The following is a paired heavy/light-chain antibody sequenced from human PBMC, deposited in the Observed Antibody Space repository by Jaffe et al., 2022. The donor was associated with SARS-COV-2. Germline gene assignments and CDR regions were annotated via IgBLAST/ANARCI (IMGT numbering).Light chain of an antibody. CDR1: SSDVGAYDY. V-gene: IGLV2-14*03. CDR2: DVT. J-gene: IGLJ3*02. Sequence: QSALTQPASVSGSPGQSITISCTGTSSDVGAYDYVSWYQQHPGKAPKLLIFDVTTRPSGVSDRFSGSKSGNTASLTISGLRTEDEADYYCSSFTTSTTWVFGGGTGLTVL. CDR3: SSFTTSTTWV.
Heavy chain of an antibody. CDR1: GFTFSDYS. V-gene: IGHV3-48*02. Sequence: EVRLVESGGGLAQPGGSLRLSCAASGFTFSDYSMNWVRQAPGKGLEWISYVNGRSDAKHYADSVKGRFTISRDNAKNSLYLQMNSLRDEDTAVYYCARDRPRGYCSDYWGQGTLVAVSS. J-gene: IGHJ4*02. CDR2: VNGRSDAK. CDR3: ARDRPRGYCSDY. D-gene: IGHD6-6*01.